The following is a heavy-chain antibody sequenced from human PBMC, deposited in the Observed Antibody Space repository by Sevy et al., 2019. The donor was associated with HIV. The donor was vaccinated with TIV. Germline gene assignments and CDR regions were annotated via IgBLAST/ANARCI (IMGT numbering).Heavy chain of an antibody. CDR1: GFTFSDHY. Sequence: GGSLRLSCAASGFTFSDHYMDWVRQAPGKGLEWVGRVRKKVNSYTTEYAASVKDRFTISRDDSQNSLYLQMKSLKTEDTAVYYCTRVGSLWYFDLWGRGTLVTVSS. CDR3: TRVGSLWYFDL. J-gene: IGHJ2*01. V-gene: IGHV3-72*01. D-gene: IGHD3-10*01. CDR2: VRKKVNSYTT.